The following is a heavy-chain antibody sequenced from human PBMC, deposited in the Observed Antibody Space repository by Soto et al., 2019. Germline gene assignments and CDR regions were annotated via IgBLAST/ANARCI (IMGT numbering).Heavy chain of an antibody. V-gene: IGHV4-30-2*01. D-gene: IGHD3-10*01. Sequence: QLQLQESGSGLVKPSQTLSLTCAVSGGSISSGGYSWSWIRQPPGKGLEWIGYIYHSGSTYYNPSLKSRVTISVDRSKNQFSLKLSSVTAADTAVYYCARAPNYYGSGSRQTHHPLIDWGQGTLVTVSS. CDR1: GGSISSGGYS. CDR2: IYHSGST. J-gene: IGHJ4*02. CDR3: ARAPNYYGSGSRQTHHPLID.